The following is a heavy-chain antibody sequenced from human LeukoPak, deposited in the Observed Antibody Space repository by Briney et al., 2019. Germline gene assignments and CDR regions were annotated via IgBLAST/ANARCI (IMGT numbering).Heavy chain of an antibody. CDR2: TVGGGDGT. V-gene: IGHV3-23*01. D-gene: IGHD3-22*01. J-gene: IGHJ4*02. Sequence: GGSLRLSCAASGFTFSSTSMSWVRQAPGKGLEWVAVTVGGGDGTYYADSVKGRFTISRDNSNNTLYLQMNSLRAEDTAVYYCAKSSDSSGRTYYFDYWGQGTLVTVSS. CDR1: GFTFSSTS. CDR3: AKSSDSSGRTYYFDY.